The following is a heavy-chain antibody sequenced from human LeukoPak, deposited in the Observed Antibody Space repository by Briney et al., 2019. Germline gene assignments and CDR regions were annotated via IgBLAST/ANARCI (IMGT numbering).Heavy chain of an antibody. D-gene: IGHD3-16*01. CDR2: ISSSSSYI. CDR3: ARDLHLTFTVDY. CDR1: GFTFSSYS. J-gene: IGHJ4*02. Sequence: GGSLRLSCAASGFTFSSYSMNWVRQAPGKGLEWVSSISSSSSYIYYADSVKGRFTISRDNAKNSLYLQMNSLRAEDTAVYCCARDLHLTFTVDYWGQGTLVTVSS. V-gene: IGHV3-21*01.